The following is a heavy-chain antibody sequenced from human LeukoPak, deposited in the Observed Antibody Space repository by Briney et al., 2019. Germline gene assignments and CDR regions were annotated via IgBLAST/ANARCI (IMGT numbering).Heavy chain of an antibody. CDR1: GYTFTSYY. V-gene: IGHV1-46*01. CDR2: INPSGGST. D-gene: IGHD3-3*01. Sequence: GASVKVSCKASGYTFTSYYMHWVRQAPGQGLEWMGIINPSGGSTSYAQKFQGRVTMTRDTSTSTVYMELNSLRAEDTAVYYCARSEGLRDGLVDYWGQGTLVTVSS. J-gene: IGHJ4*02. CDR3: ARSEGLRDGLVDY.